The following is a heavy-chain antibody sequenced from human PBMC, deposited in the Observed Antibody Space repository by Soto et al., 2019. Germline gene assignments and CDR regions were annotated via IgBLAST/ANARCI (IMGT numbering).Heavy chain of an antibody. CDR3: ARANLWFGDGAFDI. D-gene: IGHD3-10*01. CDR2: INPSGGST. V-gene: IGHV1-46*03. Sequence: QVQLVQSGAEVKKPGASVKVSCKAAGYTFTSYYMHWVRQAPGQGLEWMGIINPSGGSTSYAQKFQGSVTMTRDTSTSTVYMELSSLRSEDTAVYYFARANLWFGDGAFDIWGQGTMVTVSS. J-gene: IGHJ3*02. CDR1: GYTFTSYY.